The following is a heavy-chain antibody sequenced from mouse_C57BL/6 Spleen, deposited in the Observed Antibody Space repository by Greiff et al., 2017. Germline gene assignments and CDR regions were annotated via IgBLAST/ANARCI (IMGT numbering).Heavy chain of an antibody. J-gene: IGHJ4*01. CDR2: ISSGSSTI. Sequence: EVQVVESGGGLVKPGGSLKLSCAASGFTFSDYGMHWVRQAPEKGLEWVAYISSGSSTIYYADTVKGRFTISRDNAKNTLFLQMTSLRSEDTAMYYCARLLPYYAMDYWGQGTSVTVSS. V-gene: IGHV5-17*01. CDR1: GFTFSDYG. CDR3: ARLLPYYAMDY.